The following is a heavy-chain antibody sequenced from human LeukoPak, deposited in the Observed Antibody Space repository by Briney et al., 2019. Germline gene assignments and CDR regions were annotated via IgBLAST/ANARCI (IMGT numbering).Heavy chain of an antibody. D-gene: IGHD3-22*01. V-gene: IGHV4-39*07. CDR1: GGSISSSSYY. CDR3: ARDPYYYDSSGYYLVSWFDP. J-gene: IGHJ5*02. CDR2: IYYSGST. Sequence: SETLSLTCTVSGGSISSSSYYWGWIRQPPGKGLEWIGSIYYSGSTYYNPSLKSRVTISVDTSKNQFSLKLSSVTAADTAVYYCARDPYYYDSSGYYLVSWFDPWGQGTLVTVSS.